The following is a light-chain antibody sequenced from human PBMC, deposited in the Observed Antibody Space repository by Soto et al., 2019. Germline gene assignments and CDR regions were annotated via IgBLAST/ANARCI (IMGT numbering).Light chain of an antibody. CDR3: QQTYNAPRT. J-gene: IGKJ1*01. CDR1: QSISFF. V-gene: IGKV1-39*01. Sequence: DIHMTQSPFSLYASVGDRVTITCRASQSISFFLNWYQQRPGEAPYLLIFAASILQSGVPSRFSGSGSGTDFTLTIDSLQPDDFATYFCQQTYNAPRTFGQGTKVEI. CDR2: AAS.